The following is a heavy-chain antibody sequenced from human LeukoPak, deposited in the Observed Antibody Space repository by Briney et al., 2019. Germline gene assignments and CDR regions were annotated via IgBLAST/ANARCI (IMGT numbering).Heavy chain of an antibody. CDR3: VSERQVGPGVTFSF. CDR2: ISAYNGNT. Sequence: ASVKVSCTASGYTFISYGLSWVRQAPGQGLEWMGWISAYNGNTDYAQKFQGRVTMTTDTSTRTAYMELKSLRSDDTAVYYCVSERQVGPGVTFSFWGQGTLVTVSS. J-gene: IGHJ4*02. CDR1: GYTFISYG. V-gene: IGHV1-18*01. D-gene: IGHD3-16*01.